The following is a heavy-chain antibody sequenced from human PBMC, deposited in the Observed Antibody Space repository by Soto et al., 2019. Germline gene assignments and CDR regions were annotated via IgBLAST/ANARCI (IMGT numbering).Heavy chain of an antibody. J-gene: IGHJ4*02. V-gene: IGHV4-59*08. D-gene: IGHD3-3*01. CDR1: NGSIGTNY. Sequence: QVQLQVSGPGLVKPSETLTLTCTISNGSIGTNYWSWLRQPPGKPLEWIGHIYYSGTTNYNPSLKSGVTLSVDMSKCQFSLKLTSATAADTAVYYCARHRWTSGYYLLFDSWGQGTLVTVSS. CDR2: IYYSGTT. CDR3: ARHRWTSGYYLLFDS.